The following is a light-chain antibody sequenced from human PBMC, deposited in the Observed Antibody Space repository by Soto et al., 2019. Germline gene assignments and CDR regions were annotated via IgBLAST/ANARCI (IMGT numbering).Light chain of an antibody. J-gene: IGLJ1*01. CDR3: CSYSSSSTFYV. CDR1: SSDVGGYYY. Sequence: QSALTQPASVSGSPGQSITISCTGTSSDVGGYYYVSWYQHHPGKAPKLIIYQVTSRPSGVSNRFSASKSGNTASLTISALQAEDEALYYYCSYSSSSTFYVFGTGTKLTVL. CDR2: QVT. V-gene: IGLV2-14*01.